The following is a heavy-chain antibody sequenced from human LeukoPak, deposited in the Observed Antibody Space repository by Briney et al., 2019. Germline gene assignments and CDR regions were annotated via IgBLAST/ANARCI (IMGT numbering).Heavy chain of an antibody. CDR2: IIPIFGTA. CDR1: GGTFSSYA. CDR3: AREGNYYDSSGYSDC. J-gene: IGHJ4*02. Sequence: GASVKVSCKASGGTFSSYAISWVRQAPGRGLEWMGGIIPIFGTANYAQKFQGRVTITADESTSTAYMELSSLRSEDTAVYYCAREGNYYDSSGYSDCWGQGTLVTVSS. D-gene: IGHD3-22*01. V-gene: IGHV1-69*13.